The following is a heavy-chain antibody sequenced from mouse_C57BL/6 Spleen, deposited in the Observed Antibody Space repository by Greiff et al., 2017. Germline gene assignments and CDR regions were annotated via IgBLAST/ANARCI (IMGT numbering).Heavy chain of an antibody. J-gene: IGHJ4*01. D-gene: IGHD4-1*01. CDR2: ISYSGST. CDR3: ARVDWENYAMDY. Sequence: DVKLVESGPGMVKPSQSLSLTCTVTGYSITSGYDWHWIRHFPGNKLEWMGYISYSGSTNYNPSLKSRISITHDTSKNHFFLKLNSVTTEDTATYYCARVDWENYAMDYWGQGTSVTVSS. CDR1: GYSITSGYD. V-gene: IGHV3-1*01.